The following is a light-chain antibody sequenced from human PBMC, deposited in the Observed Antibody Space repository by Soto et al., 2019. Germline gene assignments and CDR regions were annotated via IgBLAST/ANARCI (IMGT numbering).Light chain of an antibody. CDR2: EVS. Sequence: QSALTQPASVPGSPGQSITISCTGTSSDVGSYNYVSWYQQHPGKAPKLMIYEVSDRPSGISSRFSGSKSGNTASLTISGLQTEDEADYYCSSYTSSRTLFGTGTKVTVL. CDR1: SSDVGSYNY. J-gene: IGLJ1*01. V-gene: IGLV2-14*01. CDR3: SSYTSSRTL.